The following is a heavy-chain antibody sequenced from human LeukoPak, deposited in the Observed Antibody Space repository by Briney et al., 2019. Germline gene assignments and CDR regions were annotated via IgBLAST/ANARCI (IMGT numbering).Heavy chain of an antibody. CDR1: GYTFTSYG. D-gene: IGHD3-10*01. V-gene: IGHV7-4-1*02. CDR2: INTNTGNP. CDR3: ARPQRELLWFGELLSQYYYYGMDV. Sequence: ASVKVSCKASGYTFTSYGISWVRQAPGQGLEWMGWINTNTGNPTYAQGFTGRFVFSLDTSVSTAYLQISSLKAEDTAVYYCARPQRELLWFGELLSQYYYYGMDVWGQGTTVTVSS. J-gene: IGHJ6*02.